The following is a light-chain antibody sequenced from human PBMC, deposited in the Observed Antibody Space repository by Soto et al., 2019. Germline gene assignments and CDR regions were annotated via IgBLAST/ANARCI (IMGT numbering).Light chain of an antibody. CDR2: KVS. CDR1: QSLVYSDGNTY. V-gene: IGKV2-30*01. Sequence: DVVMTQSPLSLPVTLGQPASISCRSSQSLVYSDGNTYLNWFQQRPGQSPRRLIYKVSNRDSGGTDRFSGSGSGTDFTLKIRRVEAEDVGVYYCMQGTHWPLTVGGGTKVEIK. J-gene: IGKJ4*01. CDR3: MQGTHWPLT.